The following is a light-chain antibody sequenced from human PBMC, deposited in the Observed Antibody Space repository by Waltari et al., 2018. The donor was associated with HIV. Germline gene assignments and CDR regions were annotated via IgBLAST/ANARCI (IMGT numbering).Light chain of an antibody. CDR3: VLYMGSGYWL. CDR1: FGSVATGSL. J-gene: IGLJ3*02. V-gene: IGLV8-61*01. CDR2: STN. Sequence: QTVVTQEPSLSVSPGGTVPLTCGLTFGSVATGSLPNWYQQTPGRPPRTLIYSTNTRSSGVPDRFSGSILGNQAALTITGAQAEDESDYYCVLYMGSGYWLFGGGTRLTVL.